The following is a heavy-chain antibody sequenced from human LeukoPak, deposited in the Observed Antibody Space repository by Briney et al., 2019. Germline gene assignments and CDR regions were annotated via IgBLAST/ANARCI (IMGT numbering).Heavy chain of an antibody. Sequence: GGSLRLSCAASGFTFSSYEMHWVRQAPGKGLEWVSYISSSGSTIYYADSVKGRFTISRDSAKNSLYLQMNSLRAEDTAVYYCARFRYSGSYLGVDYWGQGTLVTVSS. CDR1: GFTFSSYE. D-gene: IGHD1-26*01. J-gene: IGHJ4*02. CDR2: ISSSGSTI. V-gene: IGHV3-48*03. CDR3: ARFRYSGSYLGVDY.